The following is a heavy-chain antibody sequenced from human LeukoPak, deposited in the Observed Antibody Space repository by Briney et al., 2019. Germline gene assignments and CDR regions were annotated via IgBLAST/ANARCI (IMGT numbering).Heavy chain of an antibody. CDR2: INHSGST. J-gene: IGHJ6*03. CDR3: ATRGQSGHHYYYMDV. Sequence: PSETLSLTCAVYGGSFSGYYWSWIRQPPGKGLEWVGEINHSGSTNYNPSLKSRVTISVDTSKNQFSLKLSSVTAADTAVYYCATRGQSGHHYYYMDVWGKGTTVTASS. D-gene: IGHD3-16*01. V-gene: IGHV4-34*01. CDR1: GGSFSGYY.